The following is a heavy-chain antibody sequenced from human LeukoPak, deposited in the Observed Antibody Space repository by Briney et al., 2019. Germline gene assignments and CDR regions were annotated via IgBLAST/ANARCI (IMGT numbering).Heavy chain of an antibody. CDR1: GFTFSTFW. Sequence: GGSLRLSCAASGFTFSTFWMSWVRQAPGKGLEWVANINPDGGDKYYVDSVKGRFTISRDNAKNSLYLQMNSLRAEDTAVYYCARSVGSPTLGDTPNDYWGQGTLVTVSS. J-gene: IGHJ4*02. CDR3: ARSVGSPTLGDTPNDY. V-gene: IGHV3-7*01. D-gene: IGHD1-26*01. CDR2: INPDGGDK.